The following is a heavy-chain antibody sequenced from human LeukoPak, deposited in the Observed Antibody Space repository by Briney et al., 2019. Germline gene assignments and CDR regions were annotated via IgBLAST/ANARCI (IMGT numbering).Heavy chain of an antibody. CDR3: ARVRIGGYCGGDCYSPDY. Sequence: GGSLRLSCAASGFTFSSYWMHWVRQAPGKGLVWVSRINSDGSSTSYADSVKGRFTISRDNSKNTLYLQMNSLRAEDTAMYYCARVRIGGYCGGDCYSPDYWGQGTLVTVSS. V-gene: IGHV3-74*01. J-gene: IGHJ4*02. D-gene: IGHD2-21*02. CDR1: GFTFSSYW. CDR2: INSDGSST.